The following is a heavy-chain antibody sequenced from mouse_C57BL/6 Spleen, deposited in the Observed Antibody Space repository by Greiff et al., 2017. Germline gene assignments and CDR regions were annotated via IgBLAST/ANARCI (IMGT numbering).Heavy chain of an antibody. V-gene: IGHV1-82*01. D-gene: IGHD1-1*02. Sequence: QVQLQQSGPELVKPGASVKISCKASGYAFSSSWMNWVKQRPGKGLEWIGRIYPGDGDTNYNAQFKGKATLTADKSSSTAYMQFISLRSEDSAVYFGACYYNGGSPAWFAYWGQGTLVTVSA. CDR3: ACYYNGGSPAWFAY. J-gene: IGHJ3*01. CDR2: IYPGDGDT. CDR1: GYAFSSSW.